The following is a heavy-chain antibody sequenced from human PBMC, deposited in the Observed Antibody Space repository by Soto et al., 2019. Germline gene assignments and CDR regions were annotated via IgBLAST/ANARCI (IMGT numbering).Heavy chain of an antibody. CDR3: AKDYLGASNTFDV. Sequence: EESGGGVVQPGRSLRLSCVASGFPFNTYAIHWVRQLPGKGLQWVAHVSNDGKIRNYTDSVKGRFFISRDKSRNAVFLHMNNLRSEDTALYYCAKDYLGASNTFDVWGRGTAVTVS. J-gene: IGHJ3*01. D-gene: IGHD2-15*01. CDR1: GFPFNTYA. CDR2: VSNDGKIR. V-gene: IGHV3-30*18.